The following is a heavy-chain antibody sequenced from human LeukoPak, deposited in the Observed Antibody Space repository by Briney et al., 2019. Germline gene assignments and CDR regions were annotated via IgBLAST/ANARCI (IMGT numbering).Heavy chain of an antibody. V-gene: IGHV3-33*01. CDR2: IGYDGSKE. Sequence: VGSLRLSCAVSGFTFSAYGMHWVRQAPGKGLEWVAVIGYDGSKEYYLDAVKGRFTISRDNSKNTLFLQMNSLRVDDTAVYYCARDWNGSPAYDTFDFWGQGTMVTVSS. CDR1: GFTFSAYG. D-gene: IGHD1-26*01. J-gene: IGHJ3*01. CDR3: ARDWNGSPAYDTFDF.